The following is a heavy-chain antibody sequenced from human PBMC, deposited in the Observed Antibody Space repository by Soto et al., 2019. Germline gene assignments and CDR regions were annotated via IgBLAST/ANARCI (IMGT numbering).Heavy chain of an antibody. CDR2: IYYSGST. D-gene: IGHD3-22*01. V-gene: IGHV4-59*01. CDR3: ASGAVRGYNWFDP. CDR1: GGSISSNY. Sequence: SETLSLTCTVSGGSISSNYWNWIRQPPGKGLEWIGYIYYSGSTNYNPSLKSRVTISVDTSKNQFSLKLRSVTAADTAVYYCASGAVRGYNWFDPWGQGTLVTV. J-gene: IGHJ5*02.